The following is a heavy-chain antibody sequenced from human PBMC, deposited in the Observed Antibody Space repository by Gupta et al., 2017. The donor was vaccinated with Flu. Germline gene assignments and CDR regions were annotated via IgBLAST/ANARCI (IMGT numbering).Heavy chain of an antibody. V-gene: IGHV1-69*01. D-gene: IGHD4-17*01. J-gene: IGHJ6*03. CDR2: IIPIFGTA. CDR3: THWADYGDFLNEGYYYMDV. Sequence: SWLRQAPGQGLEWMGGIIPIFGTANYAQKFQGRVTITADESTSTAYMELSSLRSEDTAVYYCTHWADYGDFLNEGYYYMDVWGKGTTVTVSS.